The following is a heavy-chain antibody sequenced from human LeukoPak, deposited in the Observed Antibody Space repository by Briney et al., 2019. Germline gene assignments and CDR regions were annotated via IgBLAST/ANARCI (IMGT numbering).Heavy chain of an antibody. D-gene: IGHD3-10*01. CDR1: GFTFSDYS. Sequence: GGSLRLSCAASGFTFSDYSLNWVRQAPGKGLEWVSYISSSSGNKFYADSVKGRFTISRDNAKNSLYLQMNSLRAEDTAVYYCAKDGTMVRGVPFDYWGQGTLVTVSS. V-gene: IGHV3-48*04. CDR3: AKDGTMVRGVPFDY. J-gene: IGHJ4*02. CDR2: ISSSSGNK.